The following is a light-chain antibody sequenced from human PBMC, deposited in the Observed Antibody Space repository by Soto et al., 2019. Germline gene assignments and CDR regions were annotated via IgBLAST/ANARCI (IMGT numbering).Light chain of an antibody. CDR1: ISDVGGYNY. J-gene: IGLJ1*01. CDR3: SSYAGSSTYV. Sequence: HSALTQPSPVSGYPGQSITISCTGTISDVGGYNYVSWYQQHPGKAPKLMIYEVSKRPSGVPDRFSGSKSGNTASLTVSGLQAEDEADYYCSSYAGSSTYVFGTGTKVTVL. CDR2: EVS. V-gene: IGLV2-8*01.